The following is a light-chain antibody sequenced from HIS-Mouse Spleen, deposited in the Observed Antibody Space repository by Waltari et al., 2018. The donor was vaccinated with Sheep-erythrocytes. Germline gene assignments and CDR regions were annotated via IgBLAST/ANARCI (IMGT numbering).Light chain of an antibody. CDR2: EVS. V-gene: IGLV2-8*01. Sequence: QSVLTQPPSASGSPGQSVTISCTGTSSDVGGYNYVPWYQQHPGKAPKLMIYEVSKRPSVVPDRFAVSKSGNTASLTVFGLQAEDGADYYCSSYAGSNDWVFGGGTKLTVL. J-gene: IGLJ3*02. CDR3: SSYAGSNDWV. CDR1: SSDVGGYNY.